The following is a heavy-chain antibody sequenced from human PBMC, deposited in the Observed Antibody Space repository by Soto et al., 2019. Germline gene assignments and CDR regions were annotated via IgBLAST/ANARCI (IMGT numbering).Heavy chain of an antibody. CDR2: IYYRGNA. CDR1: DDSINSDKYY. V-gene: IGHV4-39*01. CDR3: ARLEGLATISYYFDF. Sequence: QLQLQESGPGLVKPSETLSLTCSVSDDSINSDKYYWGWIRQPPGKGLEWIGSIYYRGNAYYNPSLQPRVTLAVDKSRSQFSLKLNSVTAADSAVYFCARLEGLATISYYFDFWCPGALVTVST. D-gene: IGHD3-9*01. J-gene: IGHJ4*02.